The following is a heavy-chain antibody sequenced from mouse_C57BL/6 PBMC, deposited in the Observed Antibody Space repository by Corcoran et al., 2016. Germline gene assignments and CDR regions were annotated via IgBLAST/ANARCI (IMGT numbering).Heavy chain of an antibody. D-gene: IGHD4-1*01. J-gene: IGHJ1*03. V-gene: IGHV1-76*01. CDR2: IYPGSGNT. Sequence: QVQLKQSGAELVRPGASVKLSCKASGYTFTDYYINWVKQRPGQGLEWIARIYPGSGNTYYNEKFKGKATLTAEKSSSTAYTQLSSLTSEDSAVYCGARSGTGTNWYFDVGGTGTTVTVSS. CDR3: ARSGTGTNWYFDV. CDR1: GYTFTDYY.